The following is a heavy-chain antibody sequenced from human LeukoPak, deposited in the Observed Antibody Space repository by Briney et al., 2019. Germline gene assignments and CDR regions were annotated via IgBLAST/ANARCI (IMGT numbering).Heavy chain of an antibody. CDR2: ISYDGSNK. CDR3: AKVVMGYSYGLGIDY. J-gene: IGHJ4*02. D-gene: IGHD5-18*01. Sequence: LRLSCAASGFTFSSYGMHWVRQAPGKGLEWVAVISYDGSNKYYADSVKGRFTISRDNSKNTLYLQMNSLRAEDTAVYYCAKVVMGYSYGLGIDYWGQGTLVTVSS. V-gene: IGHV3-30*18. CDR1: GFTFSSYG.